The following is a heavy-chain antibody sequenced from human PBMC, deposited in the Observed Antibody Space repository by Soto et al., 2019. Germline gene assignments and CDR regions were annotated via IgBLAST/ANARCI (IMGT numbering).Heavy chain of an antibody. Sequence: TSETLSLTLAVSSYSISGGFYWAWIRQPPGKGLEWIGNIYHSGIAHYNPSLKSRATMSVDTSKNNFSLRLTSVTAADTAVYYCARVTIFEYWFDPWGQGILVTVPS. D-gene: IGHD3-3*01. CDR2: IYHSGIA. V-gene: IGHV4-38-2*01. CDR3: ARVTIFEYWFDP. J-gene: IGHJ5*02. CDR1: SYSISGGFY.